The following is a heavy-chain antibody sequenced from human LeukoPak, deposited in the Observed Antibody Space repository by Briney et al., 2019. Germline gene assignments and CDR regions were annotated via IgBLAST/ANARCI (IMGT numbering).Heavy chain of an antibody. CDR1: VLTLSSYA. CDR2: ISGRGGST. D-gene: IGHD3-22*01. J-gene: IGHJ4*02. Sequence: PGGCLSLSCAASVLTLSSYAMTWVRQTPGKGVGGGSGISGRGGSTYYAHPVKGRFTISRDNSMSTRFLQMNSLRAEGTALYYCAKGSSGYFVDLWDQEPLVTVP. CDR3: AKGSSGYFVDL. V-gene: IGHV3-23*01.